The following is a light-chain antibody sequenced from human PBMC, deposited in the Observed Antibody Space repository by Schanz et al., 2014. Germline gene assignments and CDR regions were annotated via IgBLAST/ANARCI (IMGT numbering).Light chain of an antibody. CDR3: HSYDRGLGGWI. Sequence: QSVLTQPPSVSGAPGQRVTISCTGSSSNIGALYDVHWYQQLPGTAPKLLIHGDTNRPSGVPDRFSGSKSGTSASLAITGLQAADEAVYYCHSYDRGLGGWIFGGGTKVTVL. CDR1: SSNIGALYD. CDR2: GDT. J-gene: IGLJ2*01. V-gene: IGLV1-40*01.